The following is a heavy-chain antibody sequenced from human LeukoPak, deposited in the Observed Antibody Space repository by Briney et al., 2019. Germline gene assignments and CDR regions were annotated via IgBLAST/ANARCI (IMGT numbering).Heavy chain of an antibody. CDR2: IYASGST. CDR1: GGSISSYY. D-gene: IGHD1-26*01. J-gene: IGHJ4*02. Sequence: SETLSLTCSVSGGSISSYYWTWIRQPPGKGLEWIGYIYASGSTYYNPSLKSRLTISVDTSKNQFSLNLTSVTAADTPLYYRARQGGQPLPPLYWGRGTLVTVSS. V-gene: IGHV4-4*09. CDR3: ARQGGQPLPPLY.